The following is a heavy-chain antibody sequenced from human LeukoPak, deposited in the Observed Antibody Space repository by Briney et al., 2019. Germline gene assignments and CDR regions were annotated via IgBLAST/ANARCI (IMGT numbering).Heavy chain of an antibody. CDR1: GYTLTSYG. D-gene: IGHD2-15*01. CDR2: ISAYNGNT. V-gene: IGHV1-18*01. CDR3: ASARDEYRSGGSCHPDY. J-gene: IGHJ4*02. Sequence: APVKVSCKASGYTLTSYGISWVRQAPGQGLEWMGWISAYNGNTNYAQKLQGRVTMTTDTSTSTAYMELRSLRSDDTAVYYCASARDEYRSGGSCHPDYWGQGTLVTVSS.